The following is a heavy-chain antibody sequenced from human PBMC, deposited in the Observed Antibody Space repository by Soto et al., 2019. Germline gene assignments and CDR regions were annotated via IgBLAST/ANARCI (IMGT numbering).Heavy chain of an antibody. CDR1: GFTFSSYS. J-gene: IGHJ6*02. Sequence: PGGSLRLSCAASGFTFSSYSMNWVRQAPGKGLEWVSSISSSSSYIYYADSVKGRFTISRDNAKNSLYLQMNSLRAEDTAVYYCARDRFVVVPAATHYYYYGMDVWGQGTTVTVSS. CDR3: ARDRFVVVPAATHYYYYGMDV. D-gene: IGHD2-2*01. CDR2: ISSSSSYI. V-gene: IGHV3-21*01.